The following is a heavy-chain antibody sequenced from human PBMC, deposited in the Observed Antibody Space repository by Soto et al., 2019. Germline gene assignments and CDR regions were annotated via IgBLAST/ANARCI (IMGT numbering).Heavy chain of an antibody. Sequence: EVQLLESGGGLVQPGGSLTVSCAASGFTFSSSAMNWVRQAPGKGLEWVSVISGSGGSTYYADSVEGRFTISRDNSKNXXYLQMTSLRAEDAAVYYCAKGAHCSSTSCYNAFDVWGQGTMVTVSS. CDR1: GFTFSSSA. CDR3: AKGAHCSSTSCYNAFDV. CDR2: ISGSGGST. V-gene: IGHV3-23*01. J-gene: IGHJ3*01. D-gene: IGHD2-2*02.